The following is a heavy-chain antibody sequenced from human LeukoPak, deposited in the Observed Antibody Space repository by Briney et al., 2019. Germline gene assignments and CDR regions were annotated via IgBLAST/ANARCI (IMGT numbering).Heavy chain of an antibody. Sequence: GGSLRLSCAASGFSFSGHWMHWARQLPGKGLVWVSRISATGSTTSYADSVKGRFTVSRDNAKNTLYLQVNNLRAEDTAVYYCARGPSSNWSGLDFWGQGTLLTVSS. CDR3: ARGPSSNWSGLDF. CDR2: ISATGSTT. J-gene: IGHJ4*02. D-gene: IGHD6-13*01. CDR1: GFSFSGHW. V-gene: IGHV3-74*01.